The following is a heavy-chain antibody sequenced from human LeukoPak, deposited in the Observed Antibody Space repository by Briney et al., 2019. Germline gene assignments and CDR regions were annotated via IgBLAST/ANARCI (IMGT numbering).Heavy chain of an antibody. J-gene: IGHJ4*02. D-gene: IGHD2-2*01. V-gene: IGHV3-53*01. CDR1: GFTVSSNY. CDR3: ARVEVCSSTSCYGSDY. Sequence: GGSLRLSCAASGFTVSSNYMSWVRQAPGKGLEWVSVIYSGGSTYYADSVKGRFTISRDNSKNTLFLQINSLRAEDTAVYYCARVEVCSSTSCYGSDYWGQGTLVTVSS. CDR2: IYSGGST.